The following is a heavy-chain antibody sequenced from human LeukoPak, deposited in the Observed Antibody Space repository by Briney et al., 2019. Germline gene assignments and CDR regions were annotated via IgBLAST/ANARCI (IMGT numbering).Heavy chain of an antibody. CDR3: AKGAGGSGSYYPYF. CDR1: GYRFITHW. D-gene: IGHD3-10*01. J-gene: IGHJ4*02. CDR2: IYPGDSDT. V-gene: IGHV5-51*01. Sequence: GESLKISFKASGYRFITHWIARVRQTPGKGLGWMGIIYPGDSDTKYSPSFQGQVTISADKSISTAYLQWSSLKASDTAMYYCAKGAGGSGSYYPYFWGQGTLVTVSS.